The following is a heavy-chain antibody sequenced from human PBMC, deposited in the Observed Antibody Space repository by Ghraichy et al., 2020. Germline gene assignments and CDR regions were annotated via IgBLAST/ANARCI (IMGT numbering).Heavy chain of an antibody. CDR3: AAVGPYEYSSSNDYYYGMDV. V-gene: IGHV1-58*01. D-gene: IGHD6-6*01. Sequence: SVKVSCKASGFTFTSSAVQWVRQARGQRLEWIGWIVVGSGNTNYAQKFQERVTITRDMSTSTAYMELSSLRSEDTAVYYCAAVGPYEYSSSNDYYYGMDVWGQGTTVTVSS. J-gene: IGHJ6*02. CDR1: GFTFTSSA. CDR2: IVVGSGNT.